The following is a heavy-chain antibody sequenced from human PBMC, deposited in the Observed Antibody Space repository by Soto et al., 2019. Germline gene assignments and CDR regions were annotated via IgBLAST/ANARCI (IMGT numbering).Heavy chain of an antibody. CDR3: VSASYGDHEYFQN. J-gene: IGHJ1*01. Sequence: EVQLVESGGSLVQPGGSLRLSCAASGFTFYTYWMHWVRQVPGKGQVWVSSIGLDGNNKDYADSVRGRFTISRDNASQTLHLQMSALRADDTAVYFCVSASYGDHEYFQNWGQGTLVTVSS. D-gene: IGHD4-17*01. V-gene: IGHV3-74*01. CDR2: IGLDGNNK. CDR1: GFTFYTYW.